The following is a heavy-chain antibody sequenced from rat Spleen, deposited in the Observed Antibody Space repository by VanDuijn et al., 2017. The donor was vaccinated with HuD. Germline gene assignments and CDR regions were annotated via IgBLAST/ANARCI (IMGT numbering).Heavy chain of an antibody. CDR1: GFTFSNYD. V-gene: IGHV5-20*01. Sequence: EVQLVESGGGLVQPGRSMKLSCAASGFTFSNYDMAWVRQAPTKGLEWVASISYDGSSTYYRDSVKGRFTISRDNAKSTLYLQMDSLRSEHTATYYCTTALITIAAISTLMDAWGQGASVTVSS. CDR2: ISYDGSST. D-gene: IGHD1-2*01. J-gene: IGHJ4*01. CDR3: TTALITIAAISTLMDA.